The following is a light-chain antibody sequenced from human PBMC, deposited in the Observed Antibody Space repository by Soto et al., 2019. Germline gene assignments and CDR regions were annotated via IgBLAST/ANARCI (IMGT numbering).Light chain of an antibody. V-gene: IGLV2-8*01. CDR1: SNDIGGYNY. Sequence: QLVLTQPPSASGSPGQSVTISCTGTSNDIGGYNYVSWYQQHPGRAPKLMIYDVTKRPSGVPDRFTGSRSGNTAALTVSGLQAEDEADYYCSSYAGSSNLLFGGGTKLTVL. CDR2: DVT. CDR3: SSYAGSSNLL. J-gene: IGLJ2*01.